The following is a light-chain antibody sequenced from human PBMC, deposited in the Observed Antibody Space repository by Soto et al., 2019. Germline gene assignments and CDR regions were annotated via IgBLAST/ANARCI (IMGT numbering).Light chain of an antibody. V-gene: IGLV4-69*01. J-gene: IGLJ2*01. CDR1: SGHSSYA. CDR3: QTWGTGTLV. CDR2: LNSDGSH. Sequence: QPVLTQSPSASASLGASVKLTCTLSSGHSSYAIAWHQQQPEKGPRYLMKLNSDGSHNKGDGIPDRFSGSSSGAERYLTISSLQSEEEADYYCQTWGTGTLVFGGGTKLTVL.